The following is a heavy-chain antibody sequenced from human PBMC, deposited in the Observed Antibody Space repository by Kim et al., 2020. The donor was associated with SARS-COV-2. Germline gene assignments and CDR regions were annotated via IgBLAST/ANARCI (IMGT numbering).Heavy chain of an antibody. CDR2: INGDGGT. D-gene: IGHD6-13*01. CDR1: GESFSRYY. V-gene: IGHV4-34*01. Sequence: SETLSLTCAVNGESLVYGESFSRYYWSWIRQSPGKGLEWIGEINGDGGTNYNPSLKSRVTISVDTSKNQFSLNLRSVTDADAAVYYCTSLSSSWPGLDYWGQGTLVTVSS. J-gene: IGHJ4*02. CDR3: TSLSSSWPGLDY.